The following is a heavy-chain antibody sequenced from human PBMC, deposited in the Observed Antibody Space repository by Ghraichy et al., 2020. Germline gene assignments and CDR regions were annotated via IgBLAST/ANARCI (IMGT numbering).Heavy chain of an antibody. CDR2: IYNSGST. J-gene: IGHJ3*02. V-gene: IGHV4-59*08. CDR3: ATYYYDSRGYLGVDAFDI. CDR1: GGSISSYY. Sequence: SETLSLTCTVSGGSISSYYWSWIRQPPATGLEWIGYIYNSGSTNSNPSLKRRVTMSVETSTTQFSLKLSSVTAADTAVYYCATYYYDSRGYLGVDAFDIWGQGTMVTVSS. D-gene: IGHD3-22*01.